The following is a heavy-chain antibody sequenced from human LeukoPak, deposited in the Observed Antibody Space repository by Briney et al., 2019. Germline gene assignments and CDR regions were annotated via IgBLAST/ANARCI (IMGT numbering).Heavy chain of an antibody. CDR3: ARQGSDFWSGYYKERPFDY. Sequence: GESLKISCKGSGHSFTSYWIGWVRQMPGKGLEWMGIIYPGDSDTRYSPSFQGQVTISADKSISTAYLQWSSLEASDTAMYYCARQGSDFWSGYYKERPFDYWGQGTLVTVSS. D-gene: IGHD3-3*01. CDR2: IYPGDSDT. J-gene: IGHJ4*02. CDR1: GHSFTSYW. V-gene: IGHV5-51*01.